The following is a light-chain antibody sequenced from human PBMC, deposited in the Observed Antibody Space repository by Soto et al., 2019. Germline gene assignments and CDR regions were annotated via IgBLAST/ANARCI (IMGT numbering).Light chain of an antibody. CDR1: QSISSW. J-gene: IGKJ1*01. V-gene: IGKV1-5*03. CDR3: QQYNSYSRT. Sequence: DVQMTQSPSTLSASVGHRVTITCRAAQSISSWLAGYQQKPGKAPKLLIYKASSLESGVPSRFSGSGSWTEFTLTISSLQPDDFATYYCQQYNSYSRTFGQGTKVDI. CDR2: KAS.